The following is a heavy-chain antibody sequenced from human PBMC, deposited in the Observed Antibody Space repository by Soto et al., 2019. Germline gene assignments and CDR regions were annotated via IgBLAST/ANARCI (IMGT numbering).Heavy chain of an antibody. Sequence: QVQLQESGPGLVKPSQTLSLTCTVSGGPINSGEYYWSWIRQPPGKGLEWLGYIYYSGSTYYNPSLKSRVSISMDKSKSQFSLNLTSVTAADTAVYYWARNTRYNWNYFDYWGQGILVAVSS. V-gene: IGHV4-30-4*01. D-gene: IGHD1-20*01. CDR1: GGPINSGEYY. J-gene: IGHJ4*02. CDR3: ARNTRYNWNYFDY. CDR2: IYYSGST.